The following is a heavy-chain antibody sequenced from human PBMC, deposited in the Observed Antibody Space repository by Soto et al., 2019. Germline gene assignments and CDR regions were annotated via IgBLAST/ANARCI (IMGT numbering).Heavy chain of an antibody. V-gene: IGHV3-7*03. J-gene: IGHJ6*02. CDR2: IGEDGSEK. D-gene: IGHD2-15*01. Sequence: EVPLVESGGGLVQPGGSLSLSCTASGFTFSTYWMSWVRQAPGMGLEWVANIGEDGSEKYYVDSVKGRFTISRDNAKNSLYLQMNSLRADDTAVYYCARGSGGHNYYYGMDVWGQGTTVTVSS. CDR3: ARGSGGHNYYYGMDV. CDR1: GFTFSTYW.